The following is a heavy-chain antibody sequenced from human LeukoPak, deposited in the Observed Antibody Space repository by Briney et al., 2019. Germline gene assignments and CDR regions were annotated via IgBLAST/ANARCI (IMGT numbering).Heavy chain of an antibody. CDR1: GGSLSGYY. J-gene: IGHJ4*02. Sequence: SETLSLTCAVYGGSLSGYYWSWIRQPPGKGLEWIGYIYYSGSTNYNPSLKSRVTISVDTSKNQFSLKLSSVTAADTAVYYCARERASSSSGFLDWGQGTLVTVSS. V-gene: IGHV4-59*01. D-gene: IGHD6-6*01. CDR3: ARERASSSSGFLD. CDR2: IYYSGST.